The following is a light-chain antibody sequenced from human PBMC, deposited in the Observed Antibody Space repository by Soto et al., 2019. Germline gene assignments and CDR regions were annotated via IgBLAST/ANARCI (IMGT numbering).Light chain of an antibody. CDR2: ANT. CDR3: PSYDRSPSQDVV. J-gene: IGLJ2*01. Sequence: QSVLTQPPSVSGAPGQRVTISCTESSSNNGTDYDVHWYQQLPGTAPKLLIFANTNRPSGVPDRFSGSKSGTSASLAITGLQAEDEAVYYCPSYDRSPSQDVVFGGGTKVTVL. CDR1: SSNNGTDYD. V-gene: IGLV1-40*01.